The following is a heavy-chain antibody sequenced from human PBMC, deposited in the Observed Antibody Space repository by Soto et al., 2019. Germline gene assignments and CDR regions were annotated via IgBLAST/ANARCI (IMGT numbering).Heavy chain of an antibody. CDR3: ARVMKGYCSGGSCYGINYYYYMDV. D-gene: IGHD2-15*01. J-gene: IGHJ6*03. CDR1: GYTFTSYG. Sequence: GASVKVSCKASGYTFTSYGISWVRQAPGQGLEWMGWISAYNGNTNYAQKLQGRVTMTTDTSTSTAYMELRSLRSDDTAVYYCARVMKGYCSGGSCYGINYYYYMDVWGKGTTVTVSS. V-gene: IGHV1-18*01. CDR2: ISAYNGNT.